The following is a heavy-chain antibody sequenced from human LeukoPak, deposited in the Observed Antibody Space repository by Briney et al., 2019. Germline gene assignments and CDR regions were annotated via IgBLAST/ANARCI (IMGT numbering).Heavy chain of an antibody. V-gene: IGHV1-8*03. Sequence: ASVKVSCKASGYTFNTFDINWVRQAAGQGPEWMGWVNPYNDKTVYAPKFQGRVSISSNNSINTAYMEFSGLKSDDTAVYYCARGWRLRGVTSRPIYYYYYMDVWGGGTTVTVSS. D-gene: IGHD3-10*01. CDR1: GYTFNTFD. CDR2: VNPYNDKT. CDR3: ARGWRLRGVTSRPIYYYYYMDV. J-gene: IGHJ6*03.